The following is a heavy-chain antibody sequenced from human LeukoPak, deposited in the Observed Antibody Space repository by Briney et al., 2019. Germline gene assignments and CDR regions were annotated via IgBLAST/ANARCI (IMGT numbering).Heavy chain of an antibody. V-gene: IGHV3-23*01. CDR2: ISGSGGST. Sequence: GGSLRLSCAASGFTFSSYAMSWVRQAPGKGLEWVSAISGSGGSTYYADSVKGRFTISRDNSKNTLYLQMNSLRAEDTAVYYCAKDIEGTSLARAFDYWGQGTLVTVSS. D-gene: IGHD3-10*01. CDR3: AKDIEGTSLARAFDY. CDR1: GFTFSSYA. J-gene: IGHJ4*02.